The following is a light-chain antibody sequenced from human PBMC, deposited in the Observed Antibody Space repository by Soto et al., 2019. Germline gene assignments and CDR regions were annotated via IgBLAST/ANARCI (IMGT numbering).Light chain of an antibody. CDR3: QQCSCYPLT. CDR2: DAS. CDR1: QTISTS. Sequence: DIQMTQSPSTLSASVGDRVTIACRASQTISTSLACDQRKPGKAPKLLIYDASNLESVVPSRFSGSGSGPEFTLTSTRLQPDDLGSYYCQQCSCYPLTFGGGTKVEFK. V-gene: IGKV1-5*01. J-gene: IGKJ4*01.